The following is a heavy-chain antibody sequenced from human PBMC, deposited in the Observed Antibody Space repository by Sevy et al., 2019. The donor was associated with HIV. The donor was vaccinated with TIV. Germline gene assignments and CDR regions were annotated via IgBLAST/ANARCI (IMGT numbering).Heavy chain of an antibody. J-gene: IGHJ6*03. CDR1: GFTFSSYA. CDR3: AKMVVTAFYYFYYMDV. Sequence: EGSLRLSCAASGFTFSSYAMSWVRQAPGKELEWVSAISGSGGSTYYADSVKGRFTISRDNSKNTLYLQMNSLRAEDTAVYYCAKMVVTAFYYFYYMDVWGKGTTVTVSS. CDR2: ISGSGGST. D-gene: IGHD2-21*02. V-gene: IGHV3-23*01.